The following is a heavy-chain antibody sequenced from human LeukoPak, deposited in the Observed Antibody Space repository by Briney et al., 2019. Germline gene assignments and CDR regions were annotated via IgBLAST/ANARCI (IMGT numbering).Heavy chain of an antibody. CDR2: IIPIFGTA. CDR1: GGTFSSCA. Sequence: SVKVSCKASGGTFSSCAISWVRQAPGQGLEWMGGIIPIFGTANYAQKFQGRATITADKSTSTAYMELSSLRSEDTAVYYCAREGQGYCSGGSCSYFDYWGQGTLVTVSS. CDR3: AREGQGYCSGGSCSYFDY. D-gene: IGHD2-15*01. J-gene: IGHJ4*02. V-gene: IGHV1-69*06.